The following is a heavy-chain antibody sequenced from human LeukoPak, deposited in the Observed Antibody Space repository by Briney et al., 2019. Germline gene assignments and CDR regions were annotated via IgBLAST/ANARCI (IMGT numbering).Heavy chain of an antibody. V-gene: IGHV4-39*07. CDR3: ARGNSITMVRGVIIYFDY. D-gene: IGHD3-10*01. CDR1: GGSISNSRYY. J-gene: IGHJ4*02. Sequence: SETLSLTCTVSGGSISNSRYYWGWIRQSPGKGLEWIGSIYYTGITYYSLSLESRVTMSVDTSQNQFSLKLSSVTAADTAVYYCARGNSITMVRGVIIYFDYWGQGTLVTVSS. CDR2: IYYTGIT.